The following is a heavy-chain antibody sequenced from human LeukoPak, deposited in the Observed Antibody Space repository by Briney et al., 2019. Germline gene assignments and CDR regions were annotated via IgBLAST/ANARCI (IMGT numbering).Heavy chain of an antibody. CDR1: GGSFSGYY. D-gene: IGHD5-18*01. J-gene: IGHJ6*03. CDR2: IYYSGST. CDR3: ARLIQSFPYMDV. V-gene: IGHV4-59*01. Sequence: SETLSLTCAVYGGSFSGYYWSWIRQPPGKGLEWIGYIYYSGSTNYNPSLKSRVTISVDTSKNQFSLKLSSVTAADTAVYYCARLIQSFPYMDVWGKGTTVTISS.